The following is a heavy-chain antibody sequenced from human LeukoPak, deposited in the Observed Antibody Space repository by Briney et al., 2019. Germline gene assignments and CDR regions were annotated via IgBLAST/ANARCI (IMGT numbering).Heavy chain of an antibody. J-gene: IGHJ6*02. V-gene: IGHV3-30*04. CDR2: MSHDGRNI. D-gene: IGHD6-13*01. CDR3: ARGGARSSSYYYYGMDV. CDR1: GFTFNNYA. Sequence: PGGSLKLSCAASGFTFNNYAMHWVRQAPGKGLDWVAVMSHDGRNIYYADSVKGRFTISRDNAKNSLYLQMNSLRAEDTAVFYCARGGARSSSYYYYGMDVWGLGTTVTVSS.